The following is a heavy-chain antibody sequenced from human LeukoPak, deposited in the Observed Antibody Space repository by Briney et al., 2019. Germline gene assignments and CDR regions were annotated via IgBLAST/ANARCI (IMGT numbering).Heavy chain of an antibody. Sequence: ASVKVSCKASGYTFTSYYMHWVRQAPGQGLEWMGIINPSGGSTSYAQKFQGRVTMTRDMSTSTVYMELRRLRSENTAVYYCARVGYDDLSWGFDYWGQGTLVTVSS. CDR1: GYTFTSYY. J-gene: IGHJ4*02. D-gene: IGHD3-16*02. V-gene: IGHV1-46*01. CDR3: ARVGYDDLSWGFDY. CDR2: INPSGGST.